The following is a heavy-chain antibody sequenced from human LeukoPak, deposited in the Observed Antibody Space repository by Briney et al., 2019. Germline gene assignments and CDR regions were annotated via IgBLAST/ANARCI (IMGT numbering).Heavy chain of an antibody. CDR1: GFTFNNYA. CDR2: ISGSGDST. J-gene: IGHJ4*02. D-gene: IGHD6-19*01. CDR3: ARRSGIAVAGAFDY. Sequence: GSLRLSCAASGFTFNNYAMRWVRQAPGKGLEWVSGISGSGDSTYYADSVKGRFTISRDNSKNTLYLQMNSLRAEDTAVYYCARRSGIAVAGAFDYWGQGTLVTVSS. V-gene: IGHV3-23*01.